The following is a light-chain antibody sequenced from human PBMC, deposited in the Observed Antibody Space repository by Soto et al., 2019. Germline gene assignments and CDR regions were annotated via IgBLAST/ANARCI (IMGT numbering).Light chain of an antibody. CDR1: QGVGNKY. Sequence: EIALTQSPGTLSLSPGERATLSCRASQGVGNKYLAWYQQRPGQAPSLLIYAASSRATGVPDRFSGSGSGTDFTLTISRLEPEDFAVYYCQQYTTAYGITFGQGTRLESK. J-gene: IGKJ5*01. V-gene: IGKV3-20*01. CDR2: AAS. CDR3: QQYTTAYGIT.